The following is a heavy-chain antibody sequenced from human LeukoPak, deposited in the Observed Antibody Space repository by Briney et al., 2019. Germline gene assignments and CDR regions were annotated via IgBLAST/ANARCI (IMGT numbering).Heavy chain of an antibody. CDR3: ARRRPSYYDILTGYSTGGEFDY. CDR1: GGSISSSSYY. Sequence: SETLSLTCTVSGGSISSSSYYWGWIRQPPGKGLEWIGSIYYSGSTYYNPSLKSRVTISVDTSKNQFSLKLSYVTAADTAVYYCARRRPSYYDILTGYSTGGEFDYWGQGTLVTVSS. D-gene: IGHD3-9*01. CDR2: IYYSGST. J-gene: IGHJ4*02. V-gene: IGHV4-39*01.